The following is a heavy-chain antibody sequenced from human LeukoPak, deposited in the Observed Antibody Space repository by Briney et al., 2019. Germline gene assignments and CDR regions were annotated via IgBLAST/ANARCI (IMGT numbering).Heavy chain of an antibody. Sequence: SETLSLTCTVSGGSISSSDYYWGWIRQPPGKGLEWIGSIYYSGSTYYNPSLKSRVTISVDTSKNHFSLRLSSVTAADTAMFYCARLTITANALDIWGQGTMVTLSS. V-gene: IGHV4-39*02. CDR2: IYYSGST. CDR3: ARLTITANALDI. CDR1: GGSISSSDYY. D-gene: IGHD1-20*01. J-gene: IGHJ3*02.